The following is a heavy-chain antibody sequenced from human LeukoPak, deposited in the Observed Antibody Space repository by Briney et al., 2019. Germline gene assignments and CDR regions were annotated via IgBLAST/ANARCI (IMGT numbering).Heavy chain of an antibody. V-gene: IGHV4-34*01. CDR1: GGSFSGYY. D-gene: IGHD3-22*01. CDR3: ARVLYYDSSGYYGIDAFDI. J-gene: IGHJ3*02. CDR2: INHSGST. Sequence: SETLSLTCAVYGGSFSGYYWSWIRQPPGKGLEWIGEINHSGSTNYNPSLKSRVTISVDTSKNQFSLKLSSVTAADTAVYYCARVLYYDSSGYYGIDAFDIWGQGTMVTVSS.